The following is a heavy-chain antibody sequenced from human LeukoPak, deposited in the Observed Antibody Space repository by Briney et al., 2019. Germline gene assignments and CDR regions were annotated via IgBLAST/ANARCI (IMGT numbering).Heavy chain of an antibody. CDR3: ARVGDSSGYYQGGYFDY. Sequence: SETLSLTCTVSGGSISSYYWSWIRQPDGKGMEWIGRILTRGSTNYSPSLEYRVTMSVDTSKNQFSLKLRSVAGADTAVYYCARVGDSSGYYQGGYFDYWGQGTLVTVSS. V-gene: IGHV4-4*07. J-gene: IGHJ4*02. CDR2: ILTRGST. D-gene: IGHD3-22*01. CDR1: GGSISSYY.